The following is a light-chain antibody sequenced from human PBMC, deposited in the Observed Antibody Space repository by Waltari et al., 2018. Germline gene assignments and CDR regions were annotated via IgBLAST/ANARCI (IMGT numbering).Light chain of an antibody. J-gene: IGKJ3*01. V-gene: IGKV1-5*03. Sequence: DIQMTQSPSTLSASVVDRVTIPCRASQSIPRWLAWYQQKPGKAPKLLIYKASILESGVPSRFSGGGSGTEFTLTISSLQPDDFATYYCQHYDSYSATFGRGTKIAIK. CDR3: QHYDSYSAT. CDR1: QSIPRW. CDR2: KAS.